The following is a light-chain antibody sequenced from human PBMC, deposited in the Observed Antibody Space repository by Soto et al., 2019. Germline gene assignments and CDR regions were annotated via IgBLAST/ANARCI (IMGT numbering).Light chain of an antibody. CDR3: SSYTSSSTSYV. Sequence: QSALTQPPSASGSPGQSVTISCTGTSSDVGAYKYVSWYQQHPGKAPKLMIYEVSNRPSGVSNRFSGSKSGNTASLTISGLQAEDEADYYCSSYTSSSTSYVFGTGTKLTVL. CDR2: EVS. V-gene: IGLV2-14*01. J-gene: IGLJ1*01. CDR1: SSDVGAYKY.